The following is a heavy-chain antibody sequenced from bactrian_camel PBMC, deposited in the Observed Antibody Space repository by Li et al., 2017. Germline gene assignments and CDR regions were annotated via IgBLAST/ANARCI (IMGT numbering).Heavy chain of an antibody. CDR2: IDSDGIA. D-gene: IGHD3*01. J-gene: IGHJ4*01. Sequence: HVQLVESGGGSVQAGGSLRLSCVASGSIYSGACVGWLRQAPGKEREGVAAIDSDGIASYADSVKGRFTISKDNANNTVNLMMNSLKPEDTGVNNCAARECSDWRPFTHWGQGTQVTVS. V-gene: IGHV3S53*01. CDR3: AARECSDWRPFTH. CDR1: GSIYSGAC.